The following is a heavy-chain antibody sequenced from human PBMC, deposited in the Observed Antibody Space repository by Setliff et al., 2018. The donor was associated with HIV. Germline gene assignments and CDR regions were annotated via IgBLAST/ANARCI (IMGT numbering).Heavy chain of an antibody. V-gene: IGHV4-61*09. CDR3: AREKGFGGATGWFDP. CDR2: IYTSGST. D-gene: IGHD2-15*01. CDR1: GDSISSGTYY. J-gene: IGHJ5*02. Sequence: SETLSLTCTVSGDSISSGTYYWSWIRQPAGKGLEWIGHIYTSGSTNYNPSLKSRVIMSLDTSKNQFSLNLKSVTAADTAIYYCAREKGFGGATGWFDPWGQGTLVTVSS.